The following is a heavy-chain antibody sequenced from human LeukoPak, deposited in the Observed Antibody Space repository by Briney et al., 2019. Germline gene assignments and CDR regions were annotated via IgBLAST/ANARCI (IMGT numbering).Heavy chain of an antibody. Sequence: SETLSLTCTVSGGSISSGGYYWSWIRQHPGKGLEWIGYIYYSGSTYYTPAPKSRVTISIDTSKTQFSLKLSSVTAADTAVYYCAREGRRGFDPWGQGALFTVSS. CDR1: GGSISSGGYY. J-gene: IGHJ5*02. CDR3: AREGRRGFDP. CDR2: IYYSGST. V-gene: IGHV4-31*03.